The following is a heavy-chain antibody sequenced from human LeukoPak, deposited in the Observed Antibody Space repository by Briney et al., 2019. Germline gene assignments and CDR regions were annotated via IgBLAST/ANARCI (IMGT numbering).Heavy chain of an antibody. V-gene: IGHV3-23*01. CDR3: AKAVVRGVNAFDI. Sequence: SGGSLRLSCAASGLTFSSYAMSWVRQAPGKGLEWVSAISGSGGSTYYADSVKGRFTISRDNSKNTLYLQMNSLRAEDTAVYYCAKAVVRGVNAFDIWGQGTMVTVSS. J-gene: IGHJ3*02. D-gene: IGHD3-10*01. CDR2: ISGSGGST. CDR1: GLTFSSYA.